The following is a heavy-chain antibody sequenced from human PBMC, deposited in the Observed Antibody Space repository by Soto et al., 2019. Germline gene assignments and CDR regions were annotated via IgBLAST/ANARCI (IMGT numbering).Heavy chain of an antibody. J-gene: IGHJ4*02. CDR3: ARDLGGWPDY. CDR2: INAGNGNT. Sequence: QVQLVQSGAEVKKPGASVKVSCKASGYTFTSYAMHWVRQAPGQRLEWMGWINAGNGNTKYSQKFQGRVTITRDTSASTAERELGSLRSEDTAVYYCARDLGGWPDYWGQGTLVTVSS. V-gene: IGHV1-3*01. D-gene: IGHD2-15*01. CDR1: GYTFTSYA.